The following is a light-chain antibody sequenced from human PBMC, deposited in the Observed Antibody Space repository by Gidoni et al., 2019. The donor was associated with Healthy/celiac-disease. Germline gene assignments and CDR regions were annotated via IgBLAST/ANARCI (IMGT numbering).Light chain of an antibody. J-gene: IGKJ1*01. CDR2: GAS. CDR3: QQYNKWPQT. V-gene: IGKV3-15*01. CDR1: QSVSSN. Sequence: EIVMTQSPATLSVSPGERATLSCRASQSVSSNLAWYQQKPGQAPRLLIYGASTRATGIPARFSGSGSGTEFTLTISSLQSEDFAVYYCQQYNKWPQTFGQXTKVEIK.